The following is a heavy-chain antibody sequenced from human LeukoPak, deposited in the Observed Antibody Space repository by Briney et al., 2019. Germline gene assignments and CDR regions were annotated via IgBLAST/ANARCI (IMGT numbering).Heavy chain of an antibody. CDR2: INHSGST. CDR1: GGSFSGYY. Sequence: SETLPLTCAVYGGSFSGYYWSWIRQPPGKGLEWIGEINHSGSTNYNPSLKSRVTISVDTSKNQFSLKLSSVTAADTAVYYCARGITMVRGVINPWGQGTLVTVSS. CDR3: ARGITMVRGVINP. J-gene: IGHJ5*02. D-gene: IGHD3-10*01. V-gene: IGHV4-34*01.